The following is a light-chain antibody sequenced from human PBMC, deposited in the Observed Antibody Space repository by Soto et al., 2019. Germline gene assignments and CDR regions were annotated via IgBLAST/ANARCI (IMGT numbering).Light chain of an antibody. Sequence: EIVMTQSPATLSVSPGERATLSCRASQSVSSNLAWYQQKPGQAPRLLIYGTSTRATGIPARFSGSGSETEFTLTISRLQSEDFAVYYCQHYNGWPRTFGQGTKV. CDR1: QSVSSN. J-gene: IGKJ1*01. CDR3: QHYNGWPRT. CDR2: GTS. V-gene: IGKV3-15*01.